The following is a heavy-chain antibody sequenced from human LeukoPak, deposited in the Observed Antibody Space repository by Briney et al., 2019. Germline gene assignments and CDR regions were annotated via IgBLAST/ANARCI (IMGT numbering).Heavy chain of an antibody. D-gene: IGHD5-12*01. CDR1: GFTFSTSR. Sequence: GGFLRLSRAASGFTFSTSRMSWVRQVPGKGLEWVANIKKDGSETYYVDSVKGRFTISRDNAKNSLYLQMNSLRAEDTAMYYCARGRYSGTTYYFDYWGQGTLVTVSS. J-gene: IGHJ4*02. CDR3: ARGRYSGTTYYFDY. CDR2: IKKDGSET. V-gene: IGHV3-7*03.